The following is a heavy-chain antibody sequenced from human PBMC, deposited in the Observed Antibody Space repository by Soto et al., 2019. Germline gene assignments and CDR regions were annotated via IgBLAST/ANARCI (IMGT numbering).Heavy chain of an antibody. J-gene: IGHJ4*02. Sequence: GGSLRLSCAASGFTFSSYGMHWVRQAPGKGLEWVAVIWYDGSNKYYADSVKGRFTISRDNSKNTLYLQMNSLRAEDTAVYYCARGAWTFGGVIVAEFDYWGQGTLVTVSS. V-gene: IGHV3-33*01. D-gene: IGHD3-16*02. CDR2: IWYDGSNK. CDR3: ARGAWTFGGVIVAEFDY. CDR1: GFTFSSYG.